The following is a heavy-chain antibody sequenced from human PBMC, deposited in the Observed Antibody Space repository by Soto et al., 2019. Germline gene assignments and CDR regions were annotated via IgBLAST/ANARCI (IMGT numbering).Heavy chain of an antibody. CDR1: GGTFSSYT. CDR2: ITPMFGTP. D-gene: IGHD3-22*01. Sequence: QVQLVQSGAEVKKPGSSVKVSCKASGGTFSSYTITWVRQAPGQGLEWMGGITPMFGTPNYAQKFQGRVTITADESTSTAYMELSSLRSEDTAMYFCARDGTLYDSSAYYYLYWCQGTLVTVSS. CDR3: ARDGTLYDSSAYYYLY. J-gene: IGHJ4*02. V-gene: IGHV1-69*01.